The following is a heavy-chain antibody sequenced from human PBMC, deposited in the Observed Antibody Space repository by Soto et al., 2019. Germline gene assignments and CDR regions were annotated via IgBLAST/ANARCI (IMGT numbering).Heavy chain of an antibody. J-gene: IGHJ5*02. CDR2: INNGGST. CDR3: ARADDYKSSWFDP. D-gene: IGHD3-22*01. CDR1: GASVSSVTYY. V-gene: IGHV4-61*01. Sequence: QVQLQESGPGLVKPLETLSLTCIVSGASVSSVTYYWSWIRQPPGKGLEWIGYINNGGSTKYNPALKGRFSISLHTSKNQFSLKLISVTAADTAVYYCARADDYKSSWFDPWGQGTLVTVSS.